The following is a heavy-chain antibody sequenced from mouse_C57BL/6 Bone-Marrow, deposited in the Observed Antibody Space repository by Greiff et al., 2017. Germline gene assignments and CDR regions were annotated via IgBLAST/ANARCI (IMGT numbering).Heavy chain of an antibody. V-gene: IGHV1-19*01. D-gene: IGHD3-2*02. CDR2: VNPYNGGT. J-gene: IGHJ4*01. CDR3: ARSGQRRSYAMDY. Sequence: EVQLQQSGPVLVKPGASVKMSCKASGYTFTDYYMNWVKQSHGKSLEWIGVVNPYNGGTSYNQKFKGKATLTVDKSSSTAYMELNSLTSEDSAVYYCARSGQRRSYAMDYWGQGTSVTVSS. CDR1: GYTFTDYY.